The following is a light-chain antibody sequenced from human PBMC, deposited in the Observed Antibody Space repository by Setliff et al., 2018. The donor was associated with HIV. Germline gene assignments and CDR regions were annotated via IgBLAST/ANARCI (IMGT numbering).Light chain of an antibody. CDR3: FSYAGSGTYV. Sequence: QSALTQPASMSGSPGQSITISCTGTNSDVGSYNFVSWYQHHPGKVPKLIIFEVTQRPSGVSTRFSGSKSGNTASLTISGLQAEDEADYYCFSYAGSGTYVFGTGTKVT. CDR1: NSDVGSYNF. V-gene: IGLV2-23*02. CDR2: EVT. J-gene: IGLJ1*01.